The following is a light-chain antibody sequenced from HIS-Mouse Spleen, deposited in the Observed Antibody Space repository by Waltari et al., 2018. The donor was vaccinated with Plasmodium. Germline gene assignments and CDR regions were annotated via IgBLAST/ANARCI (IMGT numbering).Light chain of an antibody. CDR1: QSVSSSY. Sequence: EIVLTQSPGTLSLSPGERATLSCRASQSVSSSYLAWYQQKPGQAPRLLIYGASSRATGIHDRFSGSGSGTDFTLTISRLEPEDFAVYYCQQYGSSPYTFGQGTKLEIK. CDR2: GAS. J-gene: IGKJ2*01. CDR3: QQYGSSPYT. V-gene: IGKV3-20*01.